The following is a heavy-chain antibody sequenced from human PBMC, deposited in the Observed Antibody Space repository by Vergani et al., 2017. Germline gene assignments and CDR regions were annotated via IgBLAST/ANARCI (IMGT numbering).Heavy chain of an antibody. CDR1: GGSISSGSYY. J-gene: IGHJ6*02. V-gene: IGHV4-61*02. Sequence: QVQLQESGPGLVKPSQTLSLTCTVSGGSISSGSYYWSWIRQPAGKGLEWIGRIYTSGSTNYNPSLKSRVIISVDTSKNQFSLQLSSVTAADTAVYYCARERGYYYYYGMDVWGQGTTVTVSS. CDR2: IYTSGST. CDR3: ARERGYYYYYGMDV.